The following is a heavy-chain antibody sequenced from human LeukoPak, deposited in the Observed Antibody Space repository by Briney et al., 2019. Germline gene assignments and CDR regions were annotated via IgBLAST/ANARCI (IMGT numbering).Heavy chain of an antibody. CDR3: ARGIESYGDYGY. CDR1: GGSISGSY. CDR2: MYNSGST. Sequence: SSETLSLTCTVSGGSISGSYWSWIRQPPGKGLEWIAYMYNSGSTNYNPSLKSRVTISIDTSKNQFSLKLSSLTAADTAIYYCARGIESYGDYGYWGQGILVTVSS. V-gene: IGHV4-59*01. D-gene: IGHD4-17*01. J-gene: IGHJ4*02.